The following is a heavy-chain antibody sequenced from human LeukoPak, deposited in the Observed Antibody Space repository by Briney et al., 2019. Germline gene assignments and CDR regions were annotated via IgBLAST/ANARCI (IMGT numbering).Heavy chain of an antibody. CDR1: GVTFSSYS. J-gene: IGHJ4*02. CDR2: ISSSSSYI. CDR3: ARDEEADGYKIFDY. V-gene: IGHV3-21*01. Sequence: PGGSLRLSCAASGVTFSSYSMNWVRQAPGKGLEWVSSISSSSSYIYHADSVKGRFTISRDNAKNSLYLQMNSLRAEDTAVYYCARDEEADGYKIFDYWGQGTLVTVSS. D-gene: IGHD5-24*01.